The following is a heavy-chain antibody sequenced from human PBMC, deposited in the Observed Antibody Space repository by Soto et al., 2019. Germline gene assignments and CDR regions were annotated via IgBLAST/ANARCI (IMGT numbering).Heavy chain of an antibody. V-gene: IGHV4-34*01. Sequence: SETLSLTCAVYGGSFSGYYWSWIRRPPGKGLEWIGEINHSGSTNYNPSLKSRVTISVDTSKNQFSLKLSSVTAADTAVYYCARVRYSSSWYLFYYGMDVWGQGTTVTVSS. CDR2: INHSGST. D-gene: IGHD6-13*01. J-gene: IGHJ6*02. CDR3: ARVRYSSSWYLFYYGMDV. CDR1: GGSFSGYY.